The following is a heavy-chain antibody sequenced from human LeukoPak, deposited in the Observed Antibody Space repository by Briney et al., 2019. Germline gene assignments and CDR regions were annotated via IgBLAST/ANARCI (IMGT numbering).Heavy chain of an antibody. V-gene: IGHV1-18*01. CDR2: ISGYNGNT. J-gene: IGHJ4*02. D-gene: IGHD4-17*01. CDR1: GYTFTNHG. CDR3: ARDLSLGRHDDGEPFDS. Sequence: ASVKVSCKPSGYTFTNHGISWVRQAPGQGLEWMGWISGYNGNTNYVQKFRGRITMTTDTSTSTEYLQLRSLSSDDTALYYCARDLSLGRHDDGEPFDSWGQGTLVTVSS.